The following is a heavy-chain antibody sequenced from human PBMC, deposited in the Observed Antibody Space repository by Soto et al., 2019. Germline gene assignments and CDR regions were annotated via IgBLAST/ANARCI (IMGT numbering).Heavy chain of an antibody. J-gene: IGHJ4*02. V-gene: IGHV3-48*03. CDR1: GFTFSSYE. Sequence: GGSLRLSCAASGFTFSSYEMNWVRQAPGKGLEWVSYISSSGSTIYYADSVKGRFTISRDNAKNSLYLQMNSLRAEDTAVYYCALYGGNYRHYFDYWGQGTLVTVSS. CDR3: ALYGGNYRHYFDY. CDR2: ISSSGSTI. D-gene: IGHD4-17*01.